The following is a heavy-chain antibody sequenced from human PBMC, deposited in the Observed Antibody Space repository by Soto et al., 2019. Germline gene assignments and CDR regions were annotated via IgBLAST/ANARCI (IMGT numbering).Heavy chain of an antibody. CDR1: GGSISSGDYY. J-gene: IGHJ4*02. Sequence: SSETLSLTCTVSGGSISSGDYYWSWIRQPPGKGLEWIGYIYYSGSTYYNPSLKSRVTISVDTSKNQFSLKLSSVTAADTAVYYCARAVTIFGVVITYYFDYWGQGTLVTVSS. CDR3: ARAVTIFGVVITYYFDY. CDR2: IYYSGST. D-gene: IGHD3-3*01. V-gene: IGHV4-30-4*01.